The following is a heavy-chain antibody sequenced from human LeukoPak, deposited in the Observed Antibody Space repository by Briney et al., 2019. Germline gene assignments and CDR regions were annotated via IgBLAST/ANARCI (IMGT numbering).Heavy chain of an antibody. Sequence: PGGALRLSCAASGCTFSSYSMNWVRQAPGKGLEWVSSISSSSSYIYYADSVKGRFTISRDNAKNSLYLQMNSLRAEDTAVYYCARGAVAGPYYYYYMDVWGKGTTVTVSS. J-gene: IGHJ6*03. V-gene: IGHV3-21*01. CDR1: GCTFSSYS. D-gene: IGHD6-19*01. CDR3: ARGAVAGPYYYYYMDV. CDR2: ISSSSSYI.